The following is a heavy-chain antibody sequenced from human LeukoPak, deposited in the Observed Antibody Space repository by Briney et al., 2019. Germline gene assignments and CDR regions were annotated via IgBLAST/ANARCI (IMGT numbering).Heavy chain of an antibody. V-gene: IGHV4-59*02. Sequence: SETLSLTCTVSGGSVSNYYWSWIRQSPGKGLEWIGYIYYTESSYNPSLKSRVTISADTSKNQFSLKLYSVTAADTAVYYCATRKLGNDYWGQGTLVTVSS. CDR3: ATRKLGNDY. J-gene: IGHJ4*02. CDR1: GGSVSNYY. D-gene: IGHD7-27*01. CDR2: IYYTES.